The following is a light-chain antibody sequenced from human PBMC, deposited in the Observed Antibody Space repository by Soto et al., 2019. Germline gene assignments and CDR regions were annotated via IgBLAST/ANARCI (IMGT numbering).Light chain of an antibody. CDR1: QSIRSS. J-gene: IGKJ3*01. CDR3: QQRSKWPEIT. V-gene: IGKV3-11*01. Sequence: EVVLTQSPATLSLSPGERATLSCRASQSIRSSLAWYQHKPGQSPRLIIYDASYRATGIPARFSGRGSGTDLTLTITSLEPEDFAVYYCQQRSKWPEITFGPGTKVDIK. CDR2: DAS.